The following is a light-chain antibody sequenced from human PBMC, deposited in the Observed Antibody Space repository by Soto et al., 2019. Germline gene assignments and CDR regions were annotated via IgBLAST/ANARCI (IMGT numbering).Light chain of an antibody. Sequence: DIVMTQSPDSLAVSLGERATINCKSSQSVLYSSNNKNYLAWYQQKPGQPPKLLIYWASTRESGVPDRFSGSGSGTDFTLTISILQAEDVEVYYCQQYYSTPPYTFGQGTKLEIK. CDR3: QQYYSTPPYT. V-gene: IGKV4-1*01. CDR2: WAS. CDR1: QSVLYSSNNKNY. J-gene: IGKJ2*01.